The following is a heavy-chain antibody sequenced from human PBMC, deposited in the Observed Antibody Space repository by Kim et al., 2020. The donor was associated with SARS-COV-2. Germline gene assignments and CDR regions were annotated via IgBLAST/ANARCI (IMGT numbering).Heavy chain of an antibody. CDR3: ARDIFAVYYYYGMDV. V-gene: IGHV3-30*07. Sequence: DSVKGRFTISRDNSKSTLYLQMNSLRAEDTAVYYCARDIFAVYYYYGMDVWGQGTTVTVSS. J-gene: IGHJ6*02.